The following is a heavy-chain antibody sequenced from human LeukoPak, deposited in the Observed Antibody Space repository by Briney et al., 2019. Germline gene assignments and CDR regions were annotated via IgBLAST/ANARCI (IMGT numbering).Heavy chain of an antibody. V-gene: IGHV3-11*04. CDR3: ARDGNESTTVTTFYFDY. CDR1: GFTFSDYY. Sequence: PGGSLRLSCAASGFTFSDYYMSWIRQAPGKRLEWVSYISSSGSTIYYADSVKGRFTISRDNAKNSLYLQMNSLRAEDTAVYYCARDGNESTTVTTFYFDYWGQGTLVTVSS. D-gene: IGHD4-17*01. J-gene: IGHJ4*02. CDR2: ISSSGSTI.